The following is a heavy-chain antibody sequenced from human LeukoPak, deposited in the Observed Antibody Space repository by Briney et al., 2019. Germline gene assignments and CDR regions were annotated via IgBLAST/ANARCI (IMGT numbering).Heavy chain of an antibody. CDR2: IYYSGST. Sequence: SETLSLTCTVSGGSISSGGYCWSWIRQHPGKGLEWIGYIYYSGSTYYNPSLKSRVTISVDTSKNQFSLKLSSVTAADTAVYYCARDGYSSSFDYWGQGTLVTVSS. J-gene: IGHJ4*02. V-gene: IGHV4-31*03. CDR3: ARDGYSSSFDY. D-gene: IGHD6-13*01. CDR1: GGSISSGGYC.